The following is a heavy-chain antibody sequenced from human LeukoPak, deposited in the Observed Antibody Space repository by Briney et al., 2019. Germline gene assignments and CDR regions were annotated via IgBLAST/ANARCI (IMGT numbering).Heavy chain of an antibody. J-gene: IGHJ6*02. CDR1: GFSFSNFG. CDR2: IYYDGTNR. V-gene: IGHV3-33*01. CDR3: GRSMDV. Sequence: GGSLRLSCTASGFSFSNFGMHWVRQAPGKGLEWVTLIYYDGTNRYYADSVKGRFTVSRDNSNNTVYLQMNSLRVEDTAVYYCGRSMDVWGQGTTVTVSS.